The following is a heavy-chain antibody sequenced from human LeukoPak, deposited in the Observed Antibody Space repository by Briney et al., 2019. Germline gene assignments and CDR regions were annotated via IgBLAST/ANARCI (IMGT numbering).Heavy chain of an antibody. D-gene: IGHD3-16*01. V-gene: IGHV1-46*01. Sequence: ASVKVSCKASGYTFTTYYMHWVRQAPGQGLEWMGIINPSGGSITYAQQFQGRVTMTRDTSTSTVYMELSSLRSGDAAVYYCARAWPKGGFYFDYWGQGTLVTVSS. J-gene: IGHJ4*02. CDR1: GYTFTTYY. CDR2: INPSGGSI. CDR3: ARAWPKGGFYFDY.